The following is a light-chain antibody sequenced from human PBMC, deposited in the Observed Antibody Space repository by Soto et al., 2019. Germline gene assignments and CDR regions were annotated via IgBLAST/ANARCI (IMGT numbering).Light chain of an antibody. V-gene: IGLV2-23*02. CDR2: EVS. Sequence: QPVLTQPASVSGSPGQSITISCTGTSSDVGSYNLVSWYQQHPGKAPKLIIYEVSKWPSGVSNRFSGSKSGSTASLTISGLQAEDEADYYCCSYAGSSTFRLFGGGTKVTVL. J-gene: IGLJ3*02. CDR1: SSDVGSYNL. CDR3: CSYAGSSTFRL.